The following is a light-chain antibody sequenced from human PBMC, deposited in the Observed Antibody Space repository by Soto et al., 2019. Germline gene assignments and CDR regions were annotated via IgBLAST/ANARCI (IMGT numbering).Light chain of an antibody. Sequence: QSALTQPPSASGSPGQSVTISCTGTSSDVGGYKYVSWYQQHPGKAPKLIIYEVTKRPSGVPDRFSGSKSGNTASLTVSXXXXXXXXXYYXXSYAGSILFGTGTKLTVL. CDR3: XSYAGSIL. CDR1: SSDVGGYKY. CDR2: EVT. J-gene: IGLJ1*01. V-gene: IGLV2-8*01.